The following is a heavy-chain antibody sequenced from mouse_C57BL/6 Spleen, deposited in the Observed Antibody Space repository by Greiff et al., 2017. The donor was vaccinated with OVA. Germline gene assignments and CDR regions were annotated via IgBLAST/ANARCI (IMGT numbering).Heavy chain of an antibody. J-gene: IGHJ4*01. CDR3: ARRGNYSYAMDY. V-gene: IGHV1-20*01. CDR2: INPYNGDT. CDR1: GYSFTGYF. D-gene: IGHD2-1*01. Sequence: EVQVVESGPELVKPGDSVKISCKASGYSFTGYFMNWVMQSHGKSLEWIGRINPYNGDTFYNQKFKGKATLTVDKSSSTAHMELRSLTSEDSAVYYCARRGNYSYAMDYWGQGTSVTVSS.